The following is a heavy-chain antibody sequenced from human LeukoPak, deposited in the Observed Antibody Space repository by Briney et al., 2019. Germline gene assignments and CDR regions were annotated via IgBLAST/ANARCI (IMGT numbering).Heavy chain of an antibody. CDR2: INPNSGGT. CDR3: ARGTYHHDTTGYRYFDY. CDR1: VYTFTGYY. J-gene: IGHJ4*02. Sequence: ASVKVSCKASVYTFTGYYMHWVRQAPGQGLEWMGRINPNSGGTNYAQKFQGRVTMTRDTSISTAYMELSRLRSDDPAVYYCARGTYHHDTTGYRYFDYWGRGTVVTVSS. D-gene: IGHD3-22*01. V-gene: IGHV1-2*06.